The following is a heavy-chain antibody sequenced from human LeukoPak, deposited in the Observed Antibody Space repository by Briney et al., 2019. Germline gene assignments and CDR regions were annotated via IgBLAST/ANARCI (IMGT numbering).Heavy chain of an antibody. V-gene: IGHV1-8*01. CDR3: ARGANREYYYGMDV. CDR1: GYTFTSYD. Sequence: ASVKVSCKASGYTFTSYDINWVRQATGQGLEWMGWMNPNSGNTGYAQKFQGRVTMTRNTSISTAYMELSSLRSEDTAVYYCARGANREYYYGMDVWGQGTTVTVSS. D-gene: IGHD2-8*01. CDR2: MNPNSGNT. J-gene: IGHJ6*02.